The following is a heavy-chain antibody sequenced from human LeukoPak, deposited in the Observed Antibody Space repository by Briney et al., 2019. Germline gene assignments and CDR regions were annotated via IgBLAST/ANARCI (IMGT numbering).Heavy chain of an antibody. CDR1: GGSISSYY. V-gene: IGHV4-59*01. CDR3: AREGAAPMYYYYMDV. CDR2: INYSGST. J-gene: IGHJ6*03. Sequence: NPSETLSLTCTVSGGSISSYYWNWIRQPPGKGLEGIGYINYSGSTNYMPSLKSRVTISLDTSKNHFYLKLNSVTAADTAVYYCAREGAAPMYYYYMDVWGKGTTVTVSS. D-gene: IGHD2-2*01.